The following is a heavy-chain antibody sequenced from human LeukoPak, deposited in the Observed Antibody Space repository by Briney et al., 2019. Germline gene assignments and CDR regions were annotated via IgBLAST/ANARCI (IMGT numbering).Heavy chain of an antibody. V-gene: IGHV4-39*07. D-gene: IGHD1-14*01. J-gene: IGHJ4*02. CDR2: ICSGGST. CDR3: VKDRGNHVTDY. Sequence: SETLSLTCTVSGGSISSSPCYWGWIRQSPGKGLEWFGTICSGGSTYYNPSLKSRVTISVDTSKNQFSLKLSSQTAADTAVYYCVKDRGNHVTDYWGQGTLVTVSS. CDR1: GGSISSSPCY.